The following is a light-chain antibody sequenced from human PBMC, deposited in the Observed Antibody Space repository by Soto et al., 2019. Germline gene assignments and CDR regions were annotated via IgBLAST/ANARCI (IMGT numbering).Light chain of an antibody. Sequence: EIVLTQSPGTLSLSPGERATLSCRASQSVSSSYLAWYQQKPGQAPRLLIYGASSRATGIPDRFSGSGSGTDFTLTISRLEPEDFAVDYCQQYGSETRTFGQGTKVKSK. CDR2: GAS. CDR1: QSVSSSY. V-gene: IGKV3-20*01. J-gene: IGKJ1*01. CDR3: QQYGSETRT.